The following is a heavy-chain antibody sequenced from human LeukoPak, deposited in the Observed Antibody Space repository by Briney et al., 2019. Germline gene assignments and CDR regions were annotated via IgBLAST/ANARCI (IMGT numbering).Heavy chain of an antibody. CDR1: GFTFDDYA. D-gene: IGHD6-19*01. CDR3: AKDGIAVAGIRGYFDY. CDR2: ISWNSGSI. J-gene: IGHJ4*02. Sequence: PGRSLRLSCAASGFTFDDYAMHWVRQAPGKGLEWVSGISWNSGSIGYADSVKGRFTISRDNAKNSLYLQMNCLRAEDTALYYCAKDGIAVAGIRGYFDYWGQGTLVTVSS. V-gene: IGHV3-9*01.